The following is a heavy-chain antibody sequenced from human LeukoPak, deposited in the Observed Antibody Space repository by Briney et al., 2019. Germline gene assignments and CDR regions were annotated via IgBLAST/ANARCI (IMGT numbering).Heavy chain of an antibody. CDR3: ARSPLQLPSYYYYYYGMDV. Sequence: GGALRLSCAASGFTFSSYRMSWVRQAPGKGLEWVANIKQDGSEKYYVDSVKGRFTISRDNAKNSLYLQMNSLRAEDTAVYYCARSPLQLPSYYYYYYGMDVWGQGTTVTVSS. CDR1: GFTFSSYR. D-gene: IGHD5-18*01. CDR2: IKQDGSEK. V-gene: IGHV3-7*01. J-gene: IGHJ6*02.